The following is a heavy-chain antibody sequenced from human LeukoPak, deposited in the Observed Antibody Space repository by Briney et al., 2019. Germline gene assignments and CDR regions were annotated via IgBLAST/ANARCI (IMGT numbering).Heavy chain of an antibody. CDR1: CNTLTNNG. CDR3: ARGSIVGATFDYFDY. V-gene: IGHV1-18*01. Sequence: ASVKVSCKASCNTLTNNGISWVRQAPGQGLEWMGWISTYNGYTNYAQKFQGRVTMTTDTSTSTAYMELRSLRSDDTAVYYCARGSIVGATFDYFDYWGQGTLVTVSS. D-gene: IGHD1-26*01. J-gene: IGHJ4*02. CDR2: ISTYNGYT.